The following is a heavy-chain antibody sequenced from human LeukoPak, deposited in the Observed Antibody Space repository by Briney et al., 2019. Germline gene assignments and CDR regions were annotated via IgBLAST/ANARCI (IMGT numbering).Heavy chain of an antibody. J-gene: IGHJ6*03. CDR1: GFTFSSYE. Sequence: GGSLRLSCAASGFTFSSYEMNWVRQAPGKGLEWVSYISSSGSTIYYADSVKGRFTISRDNAKNTLYLQMNSLRAEDTAVYYCARVGVYDFHMDVWGKGTTVTVSS. D-gene: IGHD3-3*01. CDR3: ARVGVYDFHMDV. V-gene: IGHV3-48*03. CDR2: ISSSGSTI.